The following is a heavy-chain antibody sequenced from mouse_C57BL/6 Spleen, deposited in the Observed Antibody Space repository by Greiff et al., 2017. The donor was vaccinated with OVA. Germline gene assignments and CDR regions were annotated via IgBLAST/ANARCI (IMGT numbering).Heavy chain of an antibody. CDR1: GYAFSSSW. CDR2: IYPGDGDT. J-gene: IGHJ2*01. Sequence: QVQLKESGPELVKPGASVKISCKASGYAFSSSWMNWVKQRPGKGLEWIGRIYPGDGDTNYNGKFKGKATLTADKSSSTAYMQLSSLTSEDSAVYFCAWSYYFDYWGQGTTLTVSS. CDR3: AWSYYFDY. V-gene: IGHV1-82*01.